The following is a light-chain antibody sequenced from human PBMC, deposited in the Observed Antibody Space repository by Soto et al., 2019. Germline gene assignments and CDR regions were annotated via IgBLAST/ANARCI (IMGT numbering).Light chain of an antibody. V-gene: IGKV3-20*01. CDR2: GAS. CDR3: QQYGRSPPIT. CDR1: RSVGNNY. Sequence: EIVLTQSPGTLSLSPGERATISCRASRSVGNNYLAWYQQRPGQTPRLLIYGASSRATGIPDRFSGSGSGTDFSLTISTLEPEDFAVYYCQQYGRSPPITFGQGTRLEIK. J-gene: IGKJ5*01.